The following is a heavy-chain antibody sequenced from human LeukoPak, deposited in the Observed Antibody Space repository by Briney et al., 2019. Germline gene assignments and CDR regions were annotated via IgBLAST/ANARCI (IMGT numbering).Heavy chain of an antibody. CDR3: ARRLYSGYDWTDYFDY. J-gene: IGHJ4*02. V-gene: IGHV1-58*02. D-gene: IGHD5-12*01. Sequence: SVKVSCKASGITFTSSAMQWVRQARGQRLEWIGWIVVGSGNTNYAQKFQERVTITRDMSTSTAYMELSSLRSEDTAVYYCARRLYSGYDWTDYFDYWGQGTLVTVSS. CDR1: GITFTSSA. CDR2: IVVGSGNT.